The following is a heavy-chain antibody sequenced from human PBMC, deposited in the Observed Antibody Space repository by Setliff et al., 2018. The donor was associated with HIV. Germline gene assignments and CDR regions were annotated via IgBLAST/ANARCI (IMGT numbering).Heavy chain of an antibody. J-gene: IGHJ4*02. D-gene: IGHD3-10*01. CDR2: IYHSGST. CDR3: ARDPSAYYSSHY. V-gene: IGHV4-38-2*02. CDR1: GYSISSGYY. Sequence: KSSETLSLTCTVSGYSISSGYYWGWIRQPPGKGLEWIGSIYHSGSTYYNPSLKSRVTISVDTSKNQFSLKLSSVTAADTAVYYCARDPSAYYSSHYWGQGTLVTVSS.